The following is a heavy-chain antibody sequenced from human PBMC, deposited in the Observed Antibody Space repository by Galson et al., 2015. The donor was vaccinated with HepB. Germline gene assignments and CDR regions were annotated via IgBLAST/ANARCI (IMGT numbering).Heavy chain of an antibody. J-gene: IGHJ5*02. CDR3: ARDNSPGSSWYISSGNWFDP. CDR1: GYTLTELS. Sequence: SVKVSCKVSGYTLTELSMHWVRQAPGQGLERMGGIIPIFGTANYAQKFQGRVTITADESTSTAYMELSSLRSEDTAVYYCARDNSPGSSWYISSGNWFDPWGQGTLVTVSS. D-gene: IGHD6-13*01. V-gene: IGHV1-69*13. CDR2: IIPIFGTA.